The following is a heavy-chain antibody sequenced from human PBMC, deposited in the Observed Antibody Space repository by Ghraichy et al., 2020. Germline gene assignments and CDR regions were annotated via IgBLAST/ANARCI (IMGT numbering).Heavy chain of an antibody. Sequence: SETLSLTCAVYGGSFSGYYWSWIRQPPGKRLEWIGEINHSGSTNYYPSLKSRVTISVDTSKNQFSLKLSSVTAADTAVYYCARRRHSSSWLGWFDPWGQGTLVTVSS. CDR1: GGSFSGYY. D-gene: IGHD6-13*01. CDR3: ARRRHSSSWLGWFDP. CDR2: INHSGST. J-gene: IGHJ5*02. V-gene: IGHV4-34*01.